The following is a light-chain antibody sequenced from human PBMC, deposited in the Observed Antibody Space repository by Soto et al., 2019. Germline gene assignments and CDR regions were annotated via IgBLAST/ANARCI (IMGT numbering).Light chain of an antibody. CDR2: GAS. V-gene: IGKV3-15*01. Sequence: EIGMTQSPATLSVSPGEGATLSCRASQRVSNNLAWYQQKPGQAPRLLIYGASTRATGVPARFSGSGSGTEFTLTISSLQSEDFAVYYCQQYDNWPRTFGQGTKVEIQ. J-gene: IGKJ1*01. CDR1: QRVSNN. CDR3: QQYDNWPRT.